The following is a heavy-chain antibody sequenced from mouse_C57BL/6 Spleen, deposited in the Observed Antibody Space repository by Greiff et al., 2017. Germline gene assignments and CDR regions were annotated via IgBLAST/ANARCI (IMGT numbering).Heavy chain of an antibody. Sequence: DVMLVESGGDLVKPGGSLKLSCAASGFTFSSYGMSWVRQTPDKRLEWVATISSGGSYTYYPDSVKGRFTISRDNAKNTLYLQVSSLKSEDTAMYYCARRGDYDVGDYCDYWGQGTTLTVSS. D-gene: IGHD2-4*01. J-gene: IGHJ2*01. CDR2: ISSGGSYT. CDR3: ARRGDYDVGDYCDY. CDR1: GFTFSSYG. V-gene: IGHV5-6*02.